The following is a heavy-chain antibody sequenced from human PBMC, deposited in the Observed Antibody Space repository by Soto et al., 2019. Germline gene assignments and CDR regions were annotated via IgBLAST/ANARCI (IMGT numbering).Heavy chain of an antibody. CDR1: GGTFSSYT. Sequence: QVQLVQSGAEVKKPGSSVKVSCKASGGTFSSYTISWVRQAPGQGLEWMGRIIPILGIANYAQKFQGRVTITADKSTSTAYLELSSLRSEDTAVYYWARPPGSPSAYYGMDVWGQGTTVTVSS. CDR2: IIPILGIA. J-gene: IGHJ6*02. D-gene: IGHD1-26*01. CDR3: ARPPGSPSAYYGMDV. V-gene: IGHV1-69*02.